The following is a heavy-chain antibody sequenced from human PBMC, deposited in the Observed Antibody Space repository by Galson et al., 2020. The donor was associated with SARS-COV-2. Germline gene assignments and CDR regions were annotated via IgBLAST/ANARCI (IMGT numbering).Heavy chain of an antibody. D-gene: IGHD3-10*01. J-gene: IGHJ4*02. CDR1: GFTFSSYA. V-gene: IGHV3-23*01. CDR2: MSVSGDYT. Sequence: GGSLRLSCAASGFTFSSYAMSWVRQAPGKGLEWVSAMSVSGDYTYYAESVKGRFTISRDNSKNTLYLQMNSLRAEDTAVYYCAKRLGSVVQEVIDYWCQGTLVTVSS. CDR3: AKRLGSVVQEVIDY.